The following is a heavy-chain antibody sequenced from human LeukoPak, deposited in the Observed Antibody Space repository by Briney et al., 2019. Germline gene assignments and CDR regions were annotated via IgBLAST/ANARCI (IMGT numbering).Heavy chain of an antibody. Sequence: TPSETLSLTCAVYGGSFSGYYWSWIRQPPGKGLEWIGEINHSGSTNYNPSLKSRVTISVDTSKNQFSLKPSSVTAADTAVYYCASQPSPSGITIFGVRPYYGMDVWGQGTTVTVSS. J-gene: IGHJ6*02. V-gene: IGHV4-34*01. CDR1: GGSFSGYY. CDR2: INHSGST. D-gene: IGHD3-3*01. CDR3: ASQPSPSGITIFGVRPYYGMDV.